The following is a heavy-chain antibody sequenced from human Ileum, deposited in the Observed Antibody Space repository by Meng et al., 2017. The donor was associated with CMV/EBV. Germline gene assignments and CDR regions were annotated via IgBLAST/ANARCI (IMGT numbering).Heavy chain of an antibody. V-gene: IGHV1-2*02. J-gene: IGHJ4*02. CDR1: GYTFTAYY. CDR3: ARGGQDHLYPFDY. D-gene: IGHD2-2*02. CDR2: INPNSGVT. Sequence: ASVKVSCKASGYTFTAYYIHWLRQAPGQGLEWMAWINPNSGVTKYAQKFQGRVTLTRDTSISTAHMDLNRLRSDDTTVDYCARGGQDHLYPFDYWGQGTRVTVSS.